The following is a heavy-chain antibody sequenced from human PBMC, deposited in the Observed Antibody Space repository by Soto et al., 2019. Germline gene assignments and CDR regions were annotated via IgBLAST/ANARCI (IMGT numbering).Heavy chain of an antibody. CDR3: ARTSRYYDSSGPTHY. D-gene: IGHD3-22*01. Sequence: LRLSCAASGFAFSSYAMHWVRQAPGKGLEWVAVISYDGSNKYYADSVKGRFTISRDNSKNTLYLQMNSLRAEDTAVYYCARTSRYYDSSGPTHYWGQGTLVTVSS. CDR2: ISYDGSNK. V-gene: IGHV3-30-3*01. CDR1: GFAFSSYA. J-gene: IGHJ4*02.